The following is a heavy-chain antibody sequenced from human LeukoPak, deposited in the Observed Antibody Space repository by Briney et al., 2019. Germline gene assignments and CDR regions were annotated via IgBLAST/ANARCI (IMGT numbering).Heavy chain of an antibody. D-gene: IGHD3-10*01. V-gene: IGHV1-18*01. CDR1: GYTFTSYG. J-gene: IGHJ5*02. CDR3: ARDLPLVRGVTPDAIDP. CDR2: ISAYNGNT. Sequence: ASVKVSCKASGYTFTSYGISWVRQAPGQGLEWMGWISAYNGNTNYAQKLQGRGTMTTDTSTSTAYMELRSLRSDDTAVYYCARDLPLVRGVTPDAIDPWGQGTLVTVSS.